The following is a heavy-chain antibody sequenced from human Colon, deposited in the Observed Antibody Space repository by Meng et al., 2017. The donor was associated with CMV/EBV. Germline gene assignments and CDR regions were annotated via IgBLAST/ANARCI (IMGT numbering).Heavy chain of an antibody. CDR2: IYWDDDK. D-gene: IGHD3-10*01. V-gene: IGHV2-5*02. Sequence: STFKESVTNLLTPTQPLRLPGTFSGCSLSSIGMGVGWIRQPPGKALEWLGVIYWDDDKRYSPSLKSRLTITKDTSKNQVVLTMTNLDPLDTATYYCAHRPYGSGSYFFDYWGQGTLVTVFS. CDR3: AHRPYGSGSYFFDY. J-gene: IGHJ4*02. CDR1: GCSLSSIGMG.